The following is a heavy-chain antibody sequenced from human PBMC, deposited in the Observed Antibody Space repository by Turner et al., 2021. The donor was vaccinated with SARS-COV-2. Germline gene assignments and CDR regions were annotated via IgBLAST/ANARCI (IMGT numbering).Heavy chain of an antibody. J-gene: IGHJ4*02. CDR3: AREGAWGDGYPNDY. CDR1: GFTFSSCG. CDR2: ISYDGSSK. V-gene: IGHV3-30-3*01. D-gene: IGHD5-12*01. Sequence: QVLLVASAGGVVQPGRSLRLSCAASGFTFSSCGMHWVRQAPGKGLEWVAVISYDGSSKYYADSVKGRFTISRDNSKNTLYLQMNSLRAEDTAVYYCAREGAWGDGYPNDYWGQGTLVTVSS.